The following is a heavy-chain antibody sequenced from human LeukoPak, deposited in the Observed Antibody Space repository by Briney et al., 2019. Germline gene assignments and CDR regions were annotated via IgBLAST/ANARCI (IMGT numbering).Heavy chain of an antibody. V-gene: IGHV3-48*01. CDR1: GFTFSSYS. CDR3: ARGGTETYYDILTFDY. D-gene: IGHD3-9*01. CDR2: ISSSSSTI. J-gene: IGHJ4*02. Sequence: GGSLRLSCAASGFTFSSYSMNWVRQAPGKGLEWVSYISSSSSTIYYADSVKGRFTISRDNSKNTLYLQMNSLRAEDTAVYYCARGGTETYYDILTFDYWGQGTLVTVSS.